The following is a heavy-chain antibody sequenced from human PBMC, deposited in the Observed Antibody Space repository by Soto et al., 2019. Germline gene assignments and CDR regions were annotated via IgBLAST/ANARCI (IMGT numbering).Heavy chain of an antibody. J-gene: IGHJ6*02. D-gene: IGHD3-3*01. CDR2: TYYRSKWYN. Sequence: WQALSLTCAISGESVSRNSAAWHWIRQSPSRGLEWLGRTYYRSKWYNDYAVSVKSRITINPDTSKNQFSLQLNSVTPEDTAAYYCARDGLDFSSGYHGMDVWGQGTTVTVSS. V-gene: IGHV6-1*01. CDR1: GESVSRNSAA. CDR3: ARDGLDFSSGYHGMDV.